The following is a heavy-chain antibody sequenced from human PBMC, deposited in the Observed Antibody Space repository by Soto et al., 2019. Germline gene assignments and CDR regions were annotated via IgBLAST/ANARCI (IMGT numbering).Heavy chain of an antibody. CDR2: ISSSSSYI. Sequence: EVQLVESGGGLVKPGGSLRLSCAASGFTFSSYSMNWVRQAPGKGLEWVSSISSSSSYIYYADSVKGRFTISRDNAKNSLYLQMNSLRAEDTAVYYCARDIYYDILTGEAAFDIWGQGTMVTVSS. CDR1: GFTFSSYS. D-gene: IGHD3-9*01. V-gene: IGHV3-21*01. J-gene: IGHJ3*02. CDR3: ARDIYYDILTGEAAFDI.